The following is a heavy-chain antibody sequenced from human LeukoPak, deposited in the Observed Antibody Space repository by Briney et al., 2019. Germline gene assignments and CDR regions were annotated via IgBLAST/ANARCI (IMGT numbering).Heavy chain of an antibody. D-gene: IGHD3-22*01. CDR1: GGSISSTSYY. J-gene: IGHJ4*02. CDR2: VYYSGST. V-gene: IGHV4-39*07. Sequence: SETLSLTCTVSGGSISSTSYYWGWIRQPPGKGLEWIGNVYYSGSTYYNPSLKSRVTISVDTSKNQFSLKLSSVTAADTAVYYCATVVITGGFDYWGQGTLVTVSS. CDR3: ATVVITGGFDY.